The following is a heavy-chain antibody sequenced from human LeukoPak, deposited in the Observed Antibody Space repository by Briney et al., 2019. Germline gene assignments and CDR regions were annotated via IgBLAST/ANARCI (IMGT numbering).Heavy chain of an antibody. D-gene: IGHD1-7*01. CDR3: ARGRNYAYLTYFDY. CDR2: ISTYNGDT. Sequence: ASVKVSCKASGYTFSNYGFGWVRQAPGQGLEWMGWISTYNGDTNYAQKVQGRVTMTTDTSTSTAYMELRSLRSDDTAIYYCARGRNYAYLTYFDYWGQGTLVTVSS. J-gene: IGHJ4*02. V-gene: IGHV1-18*01. CDR1: GYTFSNYG.